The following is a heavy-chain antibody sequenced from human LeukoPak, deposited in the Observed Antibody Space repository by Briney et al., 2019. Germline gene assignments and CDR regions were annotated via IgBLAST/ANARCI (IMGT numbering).Heavy chain of an antibody. CDR3: VKDPFYGGNPLYYFDY. J-gene: IGHJ4*02. CDR2: ITGDGGRT. D-gene: IGHD4-23*01. V-gene: IGHV3-64D*06. CDR1: GFTFSFYA. Sequence: GGSLRLSCSASGFTFSFYAMHWVRQAPGKGPKCVSAITGDGGRTYYADAVKGRFTISRDNSKNTLYLQMNGLRADDTAVYYCVKDPFYGGNPLYYFDYWGQGTLVTVSS.